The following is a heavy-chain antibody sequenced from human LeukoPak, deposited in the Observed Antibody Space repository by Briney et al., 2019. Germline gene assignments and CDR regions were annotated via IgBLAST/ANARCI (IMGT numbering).Heavy chain of an antibody. J-gene: IGHJ3*02. CDR1: GFTFSSYA. CDR2: ISGSGGST. Sequence: PGGSMRLSCAASGFTFSSYAIDWVSQAPRKGLEWVSAISGSGGSTYCADSVKGRFTISRDNSKNTLYLQMNSLRAEDTALYYCAKASGYYGDAFDIWGQGTMVTVSS. V-gene: IGHV3-23*01. D-gene: IGHD3-22*01. CDR3: AKASGYYGDAFDI.